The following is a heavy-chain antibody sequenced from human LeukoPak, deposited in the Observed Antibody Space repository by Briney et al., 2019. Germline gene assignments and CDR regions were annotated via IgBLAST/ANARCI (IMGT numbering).Heavy chain of an antibody. V-gene: IGHV3-33*06. Sequence: PGRSLRLSCAASGFTLRSYGMHWVRQAPDKGLEWVAVIWDDGSKTFHADSVRGRFTISRDNSKDTLYLQMNDLRAEDTAVYYCTKDRGSRWFGPIDYWGQGTLVAVSS. D-gene: IGHD6-13*01. CDR1: GFTLRSYG. CDR3: TKDRGSRWFGPIDY. J-gene: IGHJ4*02. CDR2: IWDDGSKT.